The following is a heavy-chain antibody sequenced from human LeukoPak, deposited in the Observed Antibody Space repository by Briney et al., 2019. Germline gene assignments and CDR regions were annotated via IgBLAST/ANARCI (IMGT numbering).Heavy chain of an antibody. Sequence: PSETLSLTGAVYGGSFSGYYWSWIRQPPGKGLEWIGEINHSGSTNYNPSLKSRVTISVDTSKNQFSLKLSSVTAADTAMYYCAREDTAMDDAFDIWGQGTAVTVS. CDR1: GGSFSGYY. D-gene: IGHD5-18*01. V-gene: IGHV4-34*01. J-gene: IGHJ3*02. CDR3: AREDTAMDDAFDI. CDR2: INHSGST.